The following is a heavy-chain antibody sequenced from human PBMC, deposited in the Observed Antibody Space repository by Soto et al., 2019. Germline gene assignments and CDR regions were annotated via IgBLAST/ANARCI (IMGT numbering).Heavy chain of an antibody. V-gene: IGHV1-69*01. D-gene: IGHD6-13*01. Sequence: QVQLVQSGAEVKKPGSSVKVSCKASGGTFSSYAISWVRQAPGQGLEWMGGSIPIFGTANYAQKFQGRVTITADESTSTAYMELSSLRSEDTAVYYCARSGQQLALNHYSYGMDVWGQGTTVTVSS. CDR1: GGTFSSYA. CDR2: SIPIFGTA. CDR3: ARSGQQLALNHYSYGMDV. J-gene: IGHJ6*02.